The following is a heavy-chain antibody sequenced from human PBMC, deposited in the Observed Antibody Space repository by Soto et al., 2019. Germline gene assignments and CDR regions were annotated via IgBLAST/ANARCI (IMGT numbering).Heavy chain of an antibody. CDR2: IIPIFGTA. J-gene: IGHJ6*02. D-gene: IGHD5-12*01. CDR3: ARDLWEMATIHGYGMDV. CDR1: GGTFSSYA. V-gene: IGHV1-69*13. Sequence: SLKVSCKSSGGTFSSYAIIWVRQAPGQGLEWMGGIIPIFGTANYAQKFQGRVTITADESTSTAYMELSSLRSEDTAVYYCARDLWEMATIHGYGMDVWGQGTTVTVSS.